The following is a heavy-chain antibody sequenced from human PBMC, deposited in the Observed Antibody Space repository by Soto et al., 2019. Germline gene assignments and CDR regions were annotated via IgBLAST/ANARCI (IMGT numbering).Heavy chain of an antibody. D-gene: IGHD5-12*01. V-gene: IGHV3-30*18. CDR1: GFTFSSYG. CDR2: ISYEGSNK. CDR3: AKVGPAYSGYDYFDY. J-gene: IGHJ4*02. Sequence: QVQLVESGGGVVRPGRSLRLSCAASGFTFSSYGIHWVRQAPGKGLEWAAFISYEGSNKYYADSVKGRFTVSRDNSKNTLYLQMNSLRAEDTAVYYCAKVGPAYSGYDYFDYWGQGTLVTVSS.